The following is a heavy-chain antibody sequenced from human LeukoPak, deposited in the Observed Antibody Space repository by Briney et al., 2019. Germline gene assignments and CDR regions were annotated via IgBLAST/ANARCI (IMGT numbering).Heavy chain of an antibody. Sequence: SETMSLTCGVSGGSISNTNWWSWIRQPPGQGLEWIGEISLTGLTHYNPSLVSRVTVSLDKSKNQLSLNLTSVTAADTAVYYCSRENGAFSPFGYWGQGTLVTVLS. J-gene: IGHJ4*02. CDR3: SRENGAFSPFGY. V-gene: IGHV4-4*02. CDR1: GGSISNTNW. D-gene: IGHD2-8*01. CDR2: ISLTGLT.